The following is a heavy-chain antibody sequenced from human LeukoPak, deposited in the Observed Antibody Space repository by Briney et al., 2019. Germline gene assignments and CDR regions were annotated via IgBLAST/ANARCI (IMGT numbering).Heavy chain of an antibody. CDR3: ARDYGDYALNFDY. D-gene: IGHD4-17*01. CDR1: GYTFTSYY. CDR2: INPSGGST. Sequence: GASVKVSCKASGYTFTSYYMHWVRQAPGQGLEWMGIINPSGGSTSYAPKFQGRVTMTRDTSTSTVYMELSRLKSEDTAVYYCARDYGDYALNFDYWGQGTLVTVSS. J-gene: IGHJ4*02. V-gene: IGHV1-46*01.